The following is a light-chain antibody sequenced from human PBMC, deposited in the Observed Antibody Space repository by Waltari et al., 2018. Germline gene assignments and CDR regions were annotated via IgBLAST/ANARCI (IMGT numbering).Light chain of an antibody. CDR3: QTGGHGTWV. CDR2: VNSDGTH. CDR1: SGHSSNV. J-gene: IGLJ3*02. Sequence: QLVLTQSPSATASLGASVKLTCPLSSGHSSNVIAWLQQQPEKGPRFLMKVNSDGTHSKGDEIPDRFSGSSSGPERYLTISSLQSEDEADYYCQTGGHGTWVFGGGTKLTVL. V-gene: IGLV4-69*01.